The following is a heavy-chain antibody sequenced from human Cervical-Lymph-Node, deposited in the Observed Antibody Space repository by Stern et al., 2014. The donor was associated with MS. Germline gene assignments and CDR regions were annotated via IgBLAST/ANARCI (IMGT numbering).Heavy chain of an antibody. CDR3: ARMRAATGTTRYYFDY. CDR2: IDWDDDE. Sequence: ESGPALVKPTQTLTLTCTFSGFSLSTSGMCVSWIRQPPGKALEWLARIDWDDDEFYSTSLKTRLTISKDTSKNQVVLTMTNMDPVDTATYYCARMRAATGTTRYYFDYWGQGALVTVSS. CDR1: GFSLSTSGMC. J-gene: IGHJ4*02. V-gene: IGHV2-70*17. D-gene: IGHD6-13*01.